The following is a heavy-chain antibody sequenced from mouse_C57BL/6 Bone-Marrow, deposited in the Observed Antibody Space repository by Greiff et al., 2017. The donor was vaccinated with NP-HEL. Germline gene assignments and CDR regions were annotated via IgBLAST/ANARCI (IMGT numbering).Heavy chain of an antibody. CDR1: GYTFTSYW. Sequence: QVQLKQPGAELVKPGASVKMSCKASGYTFTSYWITWVKQRPGQGLEWIGDIYPGSGSTNYNEKFKSKATLTVDTSSSTAYMQLSRLTSEDSAVYYCARWGLYGSSYGIAYWGQGTLVTVSA. V-gene: IGHV1-55*01. J-gene: IGHJ3*01. D-gene: IGHD1-1*01. CDR3: ARWGLYGSSYGIAY. CDR2: IYPGSGST.